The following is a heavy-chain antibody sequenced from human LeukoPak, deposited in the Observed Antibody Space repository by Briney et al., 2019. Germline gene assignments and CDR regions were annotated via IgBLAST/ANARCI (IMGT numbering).Heavy chain of an antibody. CDR1: GFTFSRYG. Sequence: GGSLRLSCAASGFTFSRYGMHWVRQAPGKGLEWVAVIWYDGSNKYYADSVKGRFTISRNNSKNSLYLQMNSLRSDDTAMYYCARGQFNGGWYGGGYTLDVWGQGTTVIVSS. D-gene: IGHD6-19*01. CDR2: IWYDGSNK. J-gene: IGHJ6*02. V-gene: IGHV3-33*01. CDR3: ARGQFNGGWYGGGYTLDV.